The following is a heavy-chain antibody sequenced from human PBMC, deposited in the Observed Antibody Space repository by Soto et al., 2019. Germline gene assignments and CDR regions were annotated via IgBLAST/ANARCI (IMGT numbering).Heavy chain of an antibody. D-gene: IGHD3-10*01. CDR2: ISYDGSNK. CDR3: AKDQLRGVRGVITYYYGMDV. J-gene: IGHJ6*02. Sequence: QVPLVESGGGVVQPGRSLRLSCAASGFTFSSYGMHWVHQAPGKGLEWVAVISYDGSNKYYADSVKGRFTISRDNSKNTLYLQMNSLRAEDTAVYYCAKDQLRGVRGVITYYYGMDVWGQGTTVTVSS. CDR1: GFTFSSYG. V-gene: IGHV3-30*18.